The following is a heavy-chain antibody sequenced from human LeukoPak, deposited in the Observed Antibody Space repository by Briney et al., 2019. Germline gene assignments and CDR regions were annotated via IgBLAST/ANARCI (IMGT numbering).Heavy chain of an antibody. CDR3: ARTPMFYFYGMDV. CDR1: GFTFSSYE. Sequence: GGSLRLSCAASGFTFSSYEMNWVRQAPGKGLEWVSYISSGGSVIYYADSVKGRFTISRDNAKNSLYLQMNSLRAEDTAVYYCARTPMFYFYGMDVWGQGTTVTVYS. D-gene: IGHD2-15*01. V-gene: IGHV3-48*03. J-gene: IGHJ6*02. CDR2: ISSGGSVI.